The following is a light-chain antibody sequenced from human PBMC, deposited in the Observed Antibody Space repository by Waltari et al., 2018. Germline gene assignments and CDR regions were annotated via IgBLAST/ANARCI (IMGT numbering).Light chain of an antibody. V-gene: IGLV2-23*01. J-gene: IGLJ2*01. Sequence: QSALTQPASVSGSPGQSITISCTGTSSDVGSYNLVSWYQQHPGKAPKLMIYEGSKRASGVSNRFSGSKAGNTASLTISGLQAEDEADYYCCSYAVKGVFGGGTKLTVL. CDR1: SSDVGSYNL. CDR3: CSYAVKGV. CDR2: EGS.